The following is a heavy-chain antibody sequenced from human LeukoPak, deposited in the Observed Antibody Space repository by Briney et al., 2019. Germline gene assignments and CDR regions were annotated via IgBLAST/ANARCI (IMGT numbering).Heavy chain of an antibody. V-gene: IGHV4-30-4*01. D-gene: IGHD3-10*01. Sequence: SETLSLTCTVSGGSISIEGYYWSWIRQHPGKGLERIGYIYYTGTTYYNPSLKSRVTILVDTSKNQFSLKMNSVTAADTAVYYCTRADRSRGEDYWGQGSLVTVSS. CDR3: TRADRSRGEDY. CDR1: GGSISIEGYY. CDR2: IYYTGTT. J-gene: IGHJ4*02.